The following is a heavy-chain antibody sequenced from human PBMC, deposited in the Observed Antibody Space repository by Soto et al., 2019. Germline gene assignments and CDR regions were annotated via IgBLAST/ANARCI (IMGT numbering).Heavy chain of an antibody. D-gene: IGHD2-15*01. CDR3: ARHKSGSDWLDP. CDR2: MFYSGAT. Sequence: PSETLSLTCTVSGGSISDISYCWGWIRQPPGKGLQWIGCMFYSGATYYNPSLKNRVTLSVDTSNNEFSLKLVSVTAPDTAVYYCARHKSGSDWLDPWGQGTLRTVS. J-gene: IGHJ5*02. V-gene: IGHV4-39*01. CDR1: GGSISDISYC.